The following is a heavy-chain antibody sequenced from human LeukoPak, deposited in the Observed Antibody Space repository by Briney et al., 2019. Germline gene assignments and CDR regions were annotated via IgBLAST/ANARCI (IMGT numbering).Heavy chain of an antibody. CDR1: GFTFSSYW. D-gene: IGHD4-17*01. V-gene: IGHV3-7*01. CDR2: IKQDGSEK. J-gene: IGHJ4*02. Sequence: GGSLRLSCAASGFTFSSYWMSWVRQAPGKGLEWVANIKQDGSEKYYVDSVKGRFTISRDNAKNTLYLQMNSLRAEDTAMYYCARDYDDYGDYDRGYYFDYWGQGTLVTVSS. CDR3: ARDYDDYGDYDRGYYFDY.